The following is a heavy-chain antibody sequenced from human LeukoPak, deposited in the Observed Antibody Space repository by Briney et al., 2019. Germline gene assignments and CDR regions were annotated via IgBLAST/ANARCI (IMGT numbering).Heavy chain of an antibody. Sequence: ASVKVSCKASGYTFTGYYMHWVRQAPGQGLEWMGWINPNSGGTNYAQKFQGRVTMTRDTSISTAYMELSRLRSDDTAVYYCARTYYYGSGSNYGYFDYWGQGTLVTVSS. CDR2: INPNSGGT. J-gene: IGHJ4*02. V-gene: IGHV1-2*02. CDR3: ARTYYYGSGSNYGYFDY. CDR1: GYTFTGYY. D-gene: IGHD3-10*01.